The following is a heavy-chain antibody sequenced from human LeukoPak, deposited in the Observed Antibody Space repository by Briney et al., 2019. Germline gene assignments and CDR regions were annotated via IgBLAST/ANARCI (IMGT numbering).Heavy chain of an antibody. V-gene: IGHV3-23*01. CDR1: GFTFSSYT. J-gene: IGHJ4*02. Sequence: GGSLRLSCAASGFTFSSYTMSWVRQAPGKGLEWVSVITGSGGSTNYADSVKGRFTISRDISKNTLYLQMNSLRAEDTAVYYCARDRRYSGYGDYWGQGTLVTVSS. CDR3: ARDRRYSGYGDY. D-gene: IGHD5-12*01. CDR2: ITGSGGST.